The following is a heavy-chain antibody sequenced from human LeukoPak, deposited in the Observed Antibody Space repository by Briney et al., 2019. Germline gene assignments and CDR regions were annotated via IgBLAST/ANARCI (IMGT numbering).Heavy chain of an antibody. Sequence: SETLSLTCTVSGGSISSSSYYWGWIRQPPGKGLEWIVSIYYSGSTYYNPSLKSRVTISVDTSKNQFSLKLGSVTAADTGVYYCARYGSGSYSLDYWGQGNLVTVSS. CDR1: GGSISSSSYY. CDR3: ARYGSGSYSLDY. CDR2: IYYSGST. D-gene: IGHD3-10*01. J-gene: IGHJ4*02. V-gene: IGHV4-39*01.